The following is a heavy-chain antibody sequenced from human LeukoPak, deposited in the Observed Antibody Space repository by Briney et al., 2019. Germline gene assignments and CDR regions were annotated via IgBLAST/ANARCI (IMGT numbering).Heavy chain of an antibody. CDR3: ARDNVFVYYFDY. D-gene: IGHD2-8*01. CDR2: ISYDGSNK. J-gene: IGHJ4*02. CDR1: GFTFSSYA. V-gene: IGHV3-30*04. Sequence: GGSLRLSCAASGFTFSSYAMHWVRQAPGKGLEWVAVISYDGSNKYYADSVKGRFTISRDNSKNTLYLQMNSLRAEDTAVYYCARDNVFVYYFDYWGQGTLVTVSS.